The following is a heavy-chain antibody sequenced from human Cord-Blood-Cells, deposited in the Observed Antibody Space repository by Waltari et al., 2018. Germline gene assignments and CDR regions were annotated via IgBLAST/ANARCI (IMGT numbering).Heavy chain of an antibody. V-gene: IGHV4-39*01. Sequence: QLQLQESGPGLAKPSETLSLTCTVSGGSISSRSYYWGWIRQPPGKGLEWIGSIYYSGSTYYNPSLKSRVTISVDTSKNQFSLKLSSVTAADTAVYYCARQAHTVTTQGDAFDIWGQGTMVTDSS. CDR1: GGSISSRSYY. J-gene: IGHJ3*02. CDR2: IYYSGST. CDR3: ARQAHTVTTQGDAFDI. D-gene: IGHD4-17*01.